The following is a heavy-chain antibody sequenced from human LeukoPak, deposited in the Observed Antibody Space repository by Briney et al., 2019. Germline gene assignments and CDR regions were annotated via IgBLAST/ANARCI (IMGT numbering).Heavy chain of an antibody. D-gene: IGHD6-13*01. CDR2: IYYSGST. CDR1: GGSISSGGYS. J-gene: IGHJ4*02. Sequence: SPSETLSLTCAVSGGSISSGGYSWSWIRQPPGKGLEWIGYIYYSGSTYYNPSLKSRVTISVDTSKNQFSLKLSSVTAADTAVYYCARGFRYSSSWYPKFDYWGQGTLVTVSS. V-gene: IGHV4-30-4*07. CDR3: ARGFRYSSSWYPKFDY.